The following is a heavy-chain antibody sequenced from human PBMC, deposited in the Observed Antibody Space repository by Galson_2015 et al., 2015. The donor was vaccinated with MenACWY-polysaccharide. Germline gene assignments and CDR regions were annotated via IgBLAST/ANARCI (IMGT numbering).Heavy chain of an antibody. V-gene: IGHV3-23*01. Sequence: SLRLSCAASGFTFNSYTMSWVRQAPGKGLEWVSAISGSGASTYYADSVKGRFTISRDNSKSTLYLQMNSLRAEDTAVYYCANPGRSTGRRSDVDYWGQGTLVTVSS. CDR2: ISGSGAST. CDR1: GFTFNSYT. CDR3: ANPGRSTGRRSDVDY. D-gene: IGHD4-17*01. J-gene: IGHJ4*02.